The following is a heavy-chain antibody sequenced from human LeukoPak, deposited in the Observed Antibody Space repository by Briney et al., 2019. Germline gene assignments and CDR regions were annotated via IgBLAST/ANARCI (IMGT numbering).Heavy chain of an antibody. J-gene: IGHJ4*02. CDR2: VSSSSGTI. D-gene: IGHD6-13*01. Sequence: PGGSLRLSCAASGFTFSSYSMNWVRQAPGKGLEWVSYVSSSSGTIYYADSVKGRFTISRDSAKNSLYLQMNSLRAEDTAVYYCARGPYSSNWYVDYWGQGTQVTLAS. CDR3: ARGPYSSNWYVDY. V-gene: IGHV3-48*04. CDR1: GFTFSSYS.